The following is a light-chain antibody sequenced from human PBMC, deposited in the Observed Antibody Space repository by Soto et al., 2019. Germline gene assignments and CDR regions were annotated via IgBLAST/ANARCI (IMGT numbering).Light chain of an antibody. Sequence: EIVITQATTTHWAPARGRASLSCRASQSVSTNLAWYQQKPGQSPRLLIYGTSTRATGVPARFSGGGSGTEFTLTINSIQSEDFAVYFCHQYNFWPTFGQGTKVDIK. CDR2: GTS. J-gene: IGKJ1*01. CDR3: HQYNFWPT. CDR1: QSVSTN. V-gene: IGKV3-15*01.